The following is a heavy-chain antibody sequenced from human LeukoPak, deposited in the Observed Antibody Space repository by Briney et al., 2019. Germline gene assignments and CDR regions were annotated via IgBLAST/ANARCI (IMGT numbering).Heavy chain of an antibody. CDR3: GRGIQSFDP. J-gene: IGHJ5*02. CDR1: GYTFTGYY. Sequence: GASVKVSCQASGYTFTGYYMHWVRQAPGQGLEWMGWINPNSGGTNYAQKFQDRVTMTRDTSMSAAYMEISRLTYDDTAVYYCGRGIQSFDPWGQGTLVTVSS. CDR2: INPNSGGT. V-gene: IGHV1-2*02.